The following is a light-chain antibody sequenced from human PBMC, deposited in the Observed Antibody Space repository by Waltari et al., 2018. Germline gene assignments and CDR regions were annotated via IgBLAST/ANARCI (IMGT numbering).Light chain of an antibody. V-gene: IGLV3-21*02. CDR2: DAS. Sequence: SYVLTQPPSVSVAPGQTARLTCGGNNIGSKSVHRYQQKPGQAPVLVVFDASDRPSGIPERFSGSNSGNTATLTISRVEVGDEADYYCQVWDNSSDHPGVFGAGTTVTVL. CDR1: NIGSKS. CDR3: QVWDNSSDHPGV. J-gene: IGLJ1*01.